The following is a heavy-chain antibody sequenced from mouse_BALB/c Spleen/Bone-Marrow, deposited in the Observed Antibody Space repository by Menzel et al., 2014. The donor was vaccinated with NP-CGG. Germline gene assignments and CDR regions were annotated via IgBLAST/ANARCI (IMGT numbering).Heavy chain of an antibody. CDR2: VNPYNDDT. J-gene: IGHJ3*01. Sequence: VQLKQSGPELVKPGASVKMSCKASGYTFTSYVVHWVKQQPGQGFDWIGYVNPYNDDTKYNEKFKGKATLTSDKSSITAYMELSSLTSEDSAVYYCARGNYYVFSYWGQGTLVTVSA. CDR1: GYTFTSYV. V-gene: IGHV1-14*01. CDR3: ARGNYYVFSY. D-gene: IGHD2-1*01.